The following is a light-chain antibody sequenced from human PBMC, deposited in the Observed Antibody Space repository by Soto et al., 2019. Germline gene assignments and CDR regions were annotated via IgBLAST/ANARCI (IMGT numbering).Light chain of an antibody. J-gene: IGKJ4*01. CDR2: DAS. CDR3: QQRSNWPLT. V-gene: IGKV3-11*01. CDR1: QSVSSY. Sequence: ETVLTQSPATLSLSPGERATLSCMASQSVSSYLAWYQQKHGQAPRLLIYDASNRATGIPARFSGSGSGTDFTLTISSLEPADFAVYYCQQRSNWPLTFGGGTKV.